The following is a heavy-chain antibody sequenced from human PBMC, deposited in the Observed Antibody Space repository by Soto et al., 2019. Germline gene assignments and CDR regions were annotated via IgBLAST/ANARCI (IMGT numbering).Heavy chain of an antibody. CDR3: ASRDPGTGIDS. Sequence: QVQLQESGPGLVKPSETLSLTCGVSPGSFSSNNWWTWVRQPPGQGLEWIGEIYRTGSTNYNTSPKSRLTMSLDKSENQFSLRLTSLTAADTAMYFCASRDPGTGIDSWGQGTPVTVSS. CDR2: IYRTGST. V-gene: IGHV4-4*02. D-gene: IGHD1-1*01. J-gene: IGHJ5*01. CDR1: PGSFSSNNW.